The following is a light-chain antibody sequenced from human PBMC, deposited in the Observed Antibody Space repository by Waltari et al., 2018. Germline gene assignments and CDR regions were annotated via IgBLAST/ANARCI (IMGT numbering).Light chain of an antibody. CDR2: EVR. CDR1: SSAIGGYNH. V-gene: IGLV2-11*01. CDR3: SSYAGSNTGL. Sequence: QAALTQPRSVSGSPGQSVTISCTGTSSAIGGYNHGPWYQQHPGTSPKLMIYEVRKRPSGVSDRFSGSKSGNTASLTISGLQAEDEADYYCSSYAGSNTGLFGGGTRLTVL. J-gene: IGLJ2*01.